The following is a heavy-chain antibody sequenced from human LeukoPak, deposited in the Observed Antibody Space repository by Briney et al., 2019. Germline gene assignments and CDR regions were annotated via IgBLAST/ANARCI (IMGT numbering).Heavy chain of an antibody. D-gene: IGHD3-16*02. Sequence: GGSLRLSCAASGFTFSSYGMHWVRQAPGKGLEWVAVISYDGSNKYYADSVKGRFTISRDNSKNTLYLQMNSLRAEDTAVYYCAKAYYDYVWGSYRYTPNYYFDYWGQGTLVTVSS. CDR3: AKAYYDYVWGSYRYTPNYYFDY. CDR1: GFTFSSYG. CDR2: ISYDGSNK. V-gene: IGHV3-30*18. J-gene: IGHJ4*02.